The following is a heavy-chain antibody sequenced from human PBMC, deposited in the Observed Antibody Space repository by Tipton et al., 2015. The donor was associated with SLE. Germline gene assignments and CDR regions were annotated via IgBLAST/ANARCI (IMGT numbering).Heavy chain of an antibody. CDR2: SRNKANSYTT. Sequence: SLRLSCAASGFTLSDHFMDWVRQAPGRGLEWVGRSRNKANSYTTEYAASVRGRFAISRDESKNSLYLQMNSLKTEDTAVYYCAREERGALYGMDVWGQGTTVTVSS. CDR3: AREERGALYGMDV. CDR1: GFTLSDHF. V-gene: IGHV3-72*01. D-gene: IGHD1-26*01. J-gene: IGHJ6*02.